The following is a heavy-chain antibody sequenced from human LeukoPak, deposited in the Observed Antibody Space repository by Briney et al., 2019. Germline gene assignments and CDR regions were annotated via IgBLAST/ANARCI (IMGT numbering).Heavy chain of an antibody. D-gene: IGHD6-19*01. V-gene: IGHV3-48*03. Sequence: GGSLRLSCAASGFTFNRYEMNWVRQAPGKGLEWVSYISSSGSTIYYADSVKGRFTISRDNAKNSLYLQMNSLRAEDTAVCYCASPDHSSGWYYFDYWGQGTLVTVSS. J-gene: IGHJ4*02. CDR1: GFTFNRYE. CDR3: ASPDHSSGWYYFDY. CDR2: ISSSGSTI.